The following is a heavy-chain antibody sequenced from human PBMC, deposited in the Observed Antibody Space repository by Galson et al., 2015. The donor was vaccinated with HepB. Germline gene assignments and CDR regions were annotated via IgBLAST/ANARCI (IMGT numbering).Heavy chain of an antibody. D-gene: IGHD6-13*01. Sequence: LRLSCAASGFTFSSYGMHWVRQAPGKGLEWVAFIRYDGSNKYYADSVKGRFTISRDNSKNTLYLQMNSLRAEDTAVYYCAKSPYSSSWFNYYYYGMDVWGQGTTVTVSS. CDR1: GFTFSSYG. J-gene: IGHJ6*02. V-gene: IGHV3-30*02. CDR2: IRYDGSNK. CDR3: AKSPYSSSWFNYYYYGMDV.